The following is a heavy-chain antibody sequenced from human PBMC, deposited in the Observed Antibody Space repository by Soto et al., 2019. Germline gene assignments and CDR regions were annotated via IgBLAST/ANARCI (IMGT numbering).Heavy chain of an antibody. J-gene: IGHJ3*02. D-gene: IGHD3-10*01. CDR3: SRGGRGLGRSDAFDI. V-gene: IGHV3-33*01. CDR1: GFTFSSYG. Sequence: QVQLVESGGGVVQPGRSLRLSCAASGFTFSSYGMHWVRQAPGKGLEWVAVIWYDGSNKYYADSVKGRFTISRDNFKNTLYLQMNSRRAEDKALYYCSRGGRGLGRSDAFDIWGQGTMVTVSS. CDR2: IWYDGSNK.